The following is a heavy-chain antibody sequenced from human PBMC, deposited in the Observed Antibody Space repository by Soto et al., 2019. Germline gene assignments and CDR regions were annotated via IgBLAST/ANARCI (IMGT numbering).Heavy chain of an antibody. J-gene: IGHJ4*02. CDR1: GGSISNGDYY. CDR3: ARLWHDSSGYYYSFDQ. D-gene: IGHD3-22*01. Sequence: TSETLSLPCTVSGGSISNGDYYWGWIRQPPGKGLEWIGSIYYSGSTFYNPSLKSRVTMSVDTSKNQFSLRLNSVTAADTSLYYCARLWHDSSGYYYSFDQWGQGTLVTVSS. V-gene: IGHV4-39*01. CDR2: IYYSGST.